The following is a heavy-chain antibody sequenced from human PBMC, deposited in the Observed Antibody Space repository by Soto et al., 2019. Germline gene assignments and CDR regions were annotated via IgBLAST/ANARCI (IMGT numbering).Heavy chain of an antibody. CDR1: GDSITSNNW. Sequence: QVQLQESGPGLVKPSGTLSLTCGVSGDSITSNNWWSWVRQPPGQGLGWIGEIYHSGSTNYNPSLKSRVTISVDKSKTQFSLKRTSVTAADTGVYFCAARVWSGHGRWGQGTLVTVSS. V-gene: IGHV4-4*02. CDR2: IYHSGST. CDR3: AARVWSGHGR. D-gene: IGHD3-3*01. J-gene: IGHJ4*02.